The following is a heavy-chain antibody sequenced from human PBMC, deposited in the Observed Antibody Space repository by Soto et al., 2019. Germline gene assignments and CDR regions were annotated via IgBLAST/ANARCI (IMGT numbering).Heavy chain of an antibody. V-gene: IGHV6-1*01. CDR3: ARDLRGSGFFDY. J-gene: IGHJ4*02. D-gene: IGHD1-26*01. Sequence: QVQLQQSGPGLVKPSQTLSLTCAISGDSVSSNRAAWNWIRQSPSRGLEWLGRTYYKSKWYNDYAPSVKSRIIINPDISKNHFSLQLNSATPEDTAVYYCARDLRGSGFFDYWGQGTLVTVSS. CDR1: GDSVSSNRAA. CDR2: TYYKSKWYN.